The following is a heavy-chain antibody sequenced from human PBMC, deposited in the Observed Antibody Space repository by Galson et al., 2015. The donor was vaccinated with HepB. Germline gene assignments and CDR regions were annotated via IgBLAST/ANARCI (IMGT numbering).Heavy chain of an antibody. CDR1: GYTFTSYG. D-gene: IGHD3-22*01. CDR3: ARDHYDSSGSY. J-gene: IGHJ4*02. Sequence: SVKVSCKASGYTFTSYGISWVRQAPGQGLEWMGGIIPIFGTANYAQKFQGRVTITADESTSTAYMELSSLRSEDTAVYYCARDHYDSSGSYWGQGTLVTVSS. CDR2: IIPIFGTA. V-gene: IGHV1-69*13.